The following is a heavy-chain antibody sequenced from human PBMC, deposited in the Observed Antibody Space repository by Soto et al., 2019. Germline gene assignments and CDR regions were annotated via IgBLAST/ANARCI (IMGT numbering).Heavy chain of an antibody. J-gene: IGHJ5*02. V-gene: IGHV3-30-3*01. Sequence: GGSLRLSCAASGFTFSSYAMHWVRQAPGKGLEWVAVISYDGSNKYYADSVKGRFTISRDNSKNTLYLQMNSLRGEDTAVYYCARNRYSSSIYWFDRWGQGTLVNVSS. D-gene: IGHD6-13*01. CDR1: GFTFSSYA. CDR3: ARNRYSSSIYWFDR. CDR2: ISYDGSNK.